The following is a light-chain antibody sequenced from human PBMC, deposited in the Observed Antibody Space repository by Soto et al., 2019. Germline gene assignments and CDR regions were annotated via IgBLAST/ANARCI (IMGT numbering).Light chain of an antibody. CDR1: QSVSSY. V-gene: IGKV3-11*01. J-gene: IGKJ1*01. Sequence: EIVLTQSPATLSLSPGERATLSCRASQSVSSYLAWYQQKPGQAPRPFRYESSNRAAGIPARFSGSGSGTDFTLTISSLEPEDFAVYYCQRRSNWPRTFGQGTKVEIK. CDR3: QRRSNWPRT. CDR2: ESS.